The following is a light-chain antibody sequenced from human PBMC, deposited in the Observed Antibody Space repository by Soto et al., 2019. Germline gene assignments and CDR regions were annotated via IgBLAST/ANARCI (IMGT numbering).Light chain of an antibody. Sequence: QLVLTQSPSASASLGASVKLTCALSSGHSSYAIAWHQQQPEKGPRALMKLNSDGSHTRGDGIPDRFSGSSSGAERYLTIPSLQSEDEADYYCQTWGTGILVFGGGTKVTVL. J-gene: IGLJ3*02. CDR1: SGHSSYA. V-gene: IGLV4-69*01. CDR2: LNSDGSH. CDR3: QTWGTGILV.